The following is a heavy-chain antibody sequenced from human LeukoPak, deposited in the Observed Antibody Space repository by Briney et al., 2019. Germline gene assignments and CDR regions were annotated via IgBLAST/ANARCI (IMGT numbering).Heavy chain of an antibody. CDR1: GYTFTSYY. CDR2: ISAYNGNT. CDR3: AREAYCSSTSCYYGDYYYYYYMDV. Sequence: ASVKVSCKASGYTFTSYYMHWVRQAPGQGLEWMGWISAYNGNTNYAQKLQGRVTMTTDTSTSTAYMELRSLRSDDTAVYYCAREAYCSSTSCYYGDYYYYYYMDVWGKGTTVTVSS. J-gene: IGHJ6*03. V-gene: IGHV1-18*04. D-gene: IGHD2-2*01.